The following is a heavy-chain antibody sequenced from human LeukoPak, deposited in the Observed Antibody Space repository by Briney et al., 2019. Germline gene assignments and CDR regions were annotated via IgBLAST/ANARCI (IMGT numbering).Heavy chain of an antibody. CDR2: ISSSSSYI. V-gene: IGHV3-21*01. CDR1: GFTFSTYS. CDR3: ARAYSGSRLGTVYFDY. D-gene: IGHD1-26*01. Sequence: GGSLRLSCAASGFTFSTYSMNWVRQAPGKGLEWVSFISSSSSYIYYADSVKGRFTISRDNAKNSLYLQMNSLRAEDTAVYYCARAYSGSRLGTVYFDYWGQGTLVTVSS. J-gene: IGHJ4*02.